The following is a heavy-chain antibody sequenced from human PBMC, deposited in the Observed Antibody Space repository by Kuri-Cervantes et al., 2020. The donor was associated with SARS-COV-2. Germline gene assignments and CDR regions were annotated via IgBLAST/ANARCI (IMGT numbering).Heavy chain of an antibody. J-gene: IGHJ3*02. CDR2: IYHSGST. CDR1: GYSISSGYY. D-gene: IGHD1-26*01. V-gene: IGHV4-38-2*02. Sequence: SETLSLTCTVSGYSISSGYYWGWIRQHPGKGLEWIGSIYHSGSTYYNPSLKSRVTISVDTSKNQFSLKLSSVTAADTAVYYCARVSGAGAFDIWGQGTMVTVSS. CDR3: ARVSGAGAFDI.